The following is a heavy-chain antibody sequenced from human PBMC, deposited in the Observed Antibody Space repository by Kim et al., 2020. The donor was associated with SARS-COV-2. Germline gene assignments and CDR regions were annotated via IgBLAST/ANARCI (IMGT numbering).Heavy chain of an antibody. Sequence: SQTLSLTCAISGDSVSSNSAAWNWIRQSPSRGLEWLGRTYYRSKWYNDYAVSVKSRITINPDTSKNQFSLQLNSVTPEDTAVYYCARRQVSRLRSSVYYYYGMDVWGQGTTVTVSS. V-gene: IGHV6-1*01. CDR3: ARRQVSRLRSSVYYYYGMDV. CDR2: TYYRSKWYN. D-gene: IGHD5-12*01. CDR1: GDSVSSNSAA. J-gene: IGHJ6*02.